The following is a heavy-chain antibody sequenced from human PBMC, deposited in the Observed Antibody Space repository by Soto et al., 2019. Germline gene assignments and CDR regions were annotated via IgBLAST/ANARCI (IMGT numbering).Heavy chain of an antibody. CDR2: IQPDGSTT. CDR3: ARDQDTFGKAVFYS. Sequence: EVHLVESGGGLVQPGGSLRLSCVVYGSTLSSRWMHWDRQTPGKWPVWVSRIQPDGSTTNYADAVKGGFTISRDNAKNSVYLHMNSLRPEDTSMYYCARDQDTFGKAVFYSWGQGCQVTVSS. CDR1: GSTLSSRW. D-gene: IGHD3-16*01. J-gene: IGHJ4*02. V-gene: IGHV3-74*01.